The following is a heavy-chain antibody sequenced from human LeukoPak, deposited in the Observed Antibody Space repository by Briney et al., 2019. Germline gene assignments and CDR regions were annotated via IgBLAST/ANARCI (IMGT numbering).Heavy chain of an antibody. CDR3: ARDRVRYYDSRGFYWGYYFDS. J-gene: IGHJ4*02. V-gene: IGHV3-23*01. Sequence: GGSLRLSCAASGFTFSTYAVTWVRQAPGKGLEWVSTISVSGDSTYYADSGKGRFTISRDNSKDTLYLKMNSVRVENTAVYYCARDRVRYYDSRGFYWGYYFDSWGRGMLVTVPT. CDR1: GFTFSTYA. CDR2: ISVSGDST. D-gene: IGHD3-22*01.